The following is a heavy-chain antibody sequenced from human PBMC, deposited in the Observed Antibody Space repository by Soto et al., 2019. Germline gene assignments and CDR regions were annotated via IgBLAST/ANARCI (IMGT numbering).Heavy chain of an antibody. J-gene: IGHJ4*02. CDR2: ISYDGSNK. D-gene: IGHD2-15*01. CDR1: GFTFSSYG. V-gene: IGHV3-30*18. CDR3: AKDGFGYCSGGSCPKFDY. Sequence: GGSLRLSCAASGFTFSSYGMHWVRQAPGKGLEWVAVISYDGSNKYYADSVKGRFTISRDNSKNTLYLQMNSLRAEDTAAYYCAKDGFGYCSGGSCPKFDYWGQGTLVTVSS.